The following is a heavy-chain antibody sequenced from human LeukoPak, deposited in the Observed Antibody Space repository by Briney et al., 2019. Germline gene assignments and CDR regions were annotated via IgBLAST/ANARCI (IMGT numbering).Heavy chain of an antibody. V-gene: IGHV4-61*08. Sequence: PSQTLSLTCTVSGGSISSGDYYWSWIRQPPGKGLEWIGYIYYSGSTNYNPSLKSRVTISVDTSKNQFSLKLSSVTAADTAVYYCARRYSSSWYDYGYYYYGMDVWGQGTTVTVSS. CDR2: IYYSGST. J-gene: IGHJ6*02. CDR3: ARRYSSSWYDYGYYYYGMDV. CDR1: GGSISSGDYY. D-gene: IGHD6-13*01.